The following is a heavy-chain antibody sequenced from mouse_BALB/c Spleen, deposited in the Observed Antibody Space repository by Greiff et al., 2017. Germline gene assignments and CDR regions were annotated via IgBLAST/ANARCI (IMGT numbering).Heavy chain of an antibody. CDR3: ARDGGGLRLRAMDY. J-gene: IGHJ4*01. Sequence: EVMLVESGGGLVKPGGSLKLSCAASGFTFSDYYMYWVRQTPEKRLEWVATISDGGSYTYYPDSVKGRFTISRDNAKNNLYLQMSSLRSEDTAMYYCARDGGGLRLRAMDYWGQGTSVTVSS. CDR2: ISDGGSYT. V-gene: IGHV5-4*02. CDR1: GFTFSDYY. D-gene: IGHD1-2*01.